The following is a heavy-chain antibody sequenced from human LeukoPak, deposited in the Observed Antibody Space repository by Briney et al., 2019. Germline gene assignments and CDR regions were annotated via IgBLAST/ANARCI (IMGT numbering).Heavy chain of an antibody. CDR2: ITNSGGTT. CDR1: GFTFSSYA. J-gene: IGHJ6*02. D-gene: IGHD6-13*01. CDR3: AKGPGIAAAGTIYGNYYYYGMDV. Sequence: GGSLRLSCAASGFTFSSYAMSWVRQAPGKGLEWVSAITNSGGTTYYADSVKGRFTISRDNSKNTLYQQMNSLRAEDTAVYYCAKGPGIAAAGTIYGNYYYYGMDVWGQGTTVTVSS. V-gene: IGHV3-23*01.